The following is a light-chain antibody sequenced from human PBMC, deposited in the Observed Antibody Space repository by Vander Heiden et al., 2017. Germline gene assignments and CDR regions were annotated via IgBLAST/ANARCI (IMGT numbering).Light chain of an antibody. CDR1: QSVSSSY. V-gene: IGKV3D-20*01. J-gene: IGKJ3*01. Sequence: EIVSTQSPAILFLSPGEGATLSCAASQSVSSSYLAWYQQKPGLAPRLLIYDASSSASGIPDRFSSSGSGTDFSLTISRLVPEDVAVYYCQQYGSSPPFTFGPGTKVDIK. CDR3: QQYGSSPPFT. CDR2: DAS.